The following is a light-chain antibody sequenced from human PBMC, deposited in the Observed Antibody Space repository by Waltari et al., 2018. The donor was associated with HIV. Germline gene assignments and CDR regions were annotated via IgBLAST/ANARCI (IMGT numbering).Light chain of an antibody. V-gene: IGLV2-14*03. CDR1: ISDSPVYHF. Sequence: QSALTQPASVSGFLGQSITISCTGTISDSPVYHFVSWYQQYPGKIPELFMFDINNRPSGISDHFSGSKSGNTASLTISGLQSEDEAHYYCTSYRLDYTLIFGGGTKLTV. CDR3: TSYRLDYTLI. CDR2: DIN. J-gene: IGLJ2*01.